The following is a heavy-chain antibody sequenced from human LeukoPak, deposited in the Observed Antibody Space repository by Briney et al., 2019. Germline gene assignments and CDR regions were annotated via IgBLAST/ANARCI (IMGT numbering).Heavy chain of an antibody. D-gene: IGHD3-3*01. Sequence: PSETLSLTCAVSGYSISSGYYWGWIRQPPGKGLERIGSIYHSGSTYYNPSLKSRVTISVDTSKNQFSLKLSSVTAADTAVYYCMALDFWSGYSVDYWSQGTLVTVSS. CDR1: GYSISSGYY. CDR3: MALDFWSGYSVDY. V-gene: IGHV4-38-2*01. CDR2: IYHSGST. J-gene: IGHJ4*02.